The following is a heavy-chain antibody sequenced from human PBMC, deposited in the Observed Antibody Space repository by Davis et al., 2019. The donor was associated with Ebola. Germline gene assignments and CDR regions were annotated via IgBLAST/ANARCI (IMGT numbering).Heavy chain of an antibody. V-gene: IGHV3-49*04. J-gene: IGHJ4*02. D-gene: IGHD5-24*01. CDR1: GFTFGDHA. CDR3: TRVVEMATIEEGYYFDY. Sequence: GESLKISCTASGFTFGDHAMSWVRQAPGKGLEWVGFIRSKAYGGTTEYAASVKGRFTISRDDSKSIAYLQMNSLKTEDTAVYYCTRVVEMATIEEGYYFDYWGQGTLVTVSS. CDR2: IRSKAYGGTT.